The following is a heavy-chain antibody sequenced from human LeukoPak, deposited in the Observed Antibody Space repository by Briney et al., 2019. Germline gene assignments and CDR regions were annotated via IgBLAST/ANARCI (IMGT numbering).Heavy chain of an antibody. J-gene: IGHJ4*02. Sequence: GGSLRLSCSASGFTFSSYAMHWVRQAPGKGLEYVSAISTHGDSTYYADSVKGRFTISRDNSKNTLYLQMNSLRDEDTAMYYCVRRFGYWGQGTLVTVSS. CDR3: VRRFGY. CDR1: GFTFSSYA. CDR2: ISTHGDST. V-gene: IGHV3-64*04.